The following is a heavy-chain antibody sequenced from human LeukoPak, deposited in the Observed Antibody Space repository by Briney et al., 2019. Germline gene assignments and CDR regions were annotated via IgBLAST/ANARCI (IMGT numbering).Heavy chain of an antibody. CDR2: MNPNSGNT. J-gene: IGHJ4*02. D-gene: IGHD4-17*01. V-gene: IGHV1-8*01. CDR3: ARGKWINGDYSGIDY. CDR1: GYTFTSYD. Sequence: ASVKVSCKASGYTFTSYDINWVRQATGQGLEWMGWMNPNSGNTGYAQKFQGRVTMTRNTSISTAYMELSSLRSGDTAVYYCARGKWINGDYSGIDYWGQGTLVTVSS.